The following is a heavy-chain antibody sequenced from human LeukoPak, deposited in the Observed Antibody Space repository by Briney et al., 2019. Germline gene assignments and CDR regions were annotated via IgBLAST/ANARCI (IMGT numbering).Heavy chain of an antibody. V-gene: IGHV1-24*01. CDR2: FDPEDGET. CDR3: ATVRSSTSSHLPPKYYYYYGMDV. D-gene: IGHD2-2*01. Sequence: ASVKVSCKVSGYTLTELSMHWVRQAPGKGLEWMGGFDPEDGETIYAQKFQGRVTMTEDTSTDTAYMELSSLRSEDTAVYYCATVRSSTSSHLPPKYYYYYGMDVWGQGTTVTVSS. J-gene: IGHJ6*02. CDR1: GYTLTELS.